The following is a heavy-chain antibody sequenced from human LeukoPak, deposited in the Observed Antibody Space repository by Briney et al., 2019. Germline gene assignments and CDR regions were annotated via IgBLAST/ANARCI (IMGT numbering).Heavy chain of an antibody. D-gene: IGHD4-17*01. CDR2: ISAYNGNT. V-gene: IGHV1-18*04. J-gene: IGHJ4*02. CDR3: ARVTGTTVTTSGAYYFDY. CDR1: GYTFTSYG. Sequence: ASVKVSCKASGYTFTSYGISWVRQAPGQGLEWMGWISAYNGNTNYEQKLQGRVTMTTDTSTSTAYMELRSMRSDDTAVYYCARVTGTTVTTSGAYYFDYWGQGTLVTVSS.